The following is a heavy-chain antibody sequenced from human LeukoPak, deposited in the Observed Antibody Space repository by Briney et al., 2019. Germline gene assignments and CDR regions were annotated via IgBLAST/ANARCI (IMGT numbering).Heavy chain of an antibody. Sequence: SETLSLTCTVSGGSISSNNYYWGWIRQPPGKGLEWIGSIYYSGSTYNSPSLKSRVTISVDTTKNQFSLKLTSVTAADTAVCYCASSPSGYWWNFDCWGQGTLVTVSS. D-gene: IGHD3-22*01. CDR3: ASSPSGYWWNFDC. CDR2: IYYSGST. V-gene: IGHV4-39*01. J-gene: IGHJ4*02. CDR1: GGSISSNNYY.